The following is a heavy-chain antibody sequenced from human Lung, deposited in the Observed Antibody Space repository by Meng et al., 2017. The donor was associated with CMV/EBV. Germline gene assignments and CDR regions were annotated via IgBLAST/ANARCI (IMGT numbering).Heavy chain of an antibody. D-gene: IGHD3-10*01. CDR2: IPHRGSS. CDR3: LRRSGGSV. Sequence: QVQLREAGPALVKPSETLSLTCAVSGDSITNHNWWAWVRQPPGKGLEWIGEIPHRGSSAYNPSLKSRVSMSKDKSKNQFSLKLTSVTAADTAVYHCLRRSGGSVWGQGTLVTVSS. J-gene: IGHJ1*01. CDR1: GDSITNHNW. V-gene: IGHV4-4*02.